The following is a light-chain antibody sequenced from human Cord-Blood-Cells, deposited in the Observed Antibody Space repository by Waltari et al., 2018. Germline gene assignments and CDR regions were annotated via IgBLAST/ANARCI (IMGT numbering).Light chain of an antibody. CDR3: SSYAGSNNFVV. CDR1: SSDVGGYNY. CDR2: EVS. V-gene: IGLV2-8*01. Sequence: QSALTQPPSASGSPGQSVTISCTGTSSDVGGYNYVSWYQQHPGKAPKLMIYEVSKRPSGVPDRCSGYKSGNTASLTVSGLQAEDEADYYCSSYAGSNNFVVFGGGTKLTVL. J-gene: IGLJ2*01.